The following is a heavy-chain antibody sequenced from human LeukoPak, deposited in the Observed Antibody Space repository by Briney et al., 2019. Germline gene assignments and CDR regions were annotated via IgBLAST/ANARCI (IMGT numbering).Heavy chain of an antibody. D-gene: IGHD2-21*02. CDR1: GFTFSNAW. V-gene: IGHV3-15*01. J-gene: IGHJ5*02. CDR2: IQSKTDSGTT. CDR3: TTELYCGGDCYPRA. Sequence: PGGSLRLSCAASGFTFSNAWMSWVRQAPGKGLEWVGRIQSKTDSGTTDYAAPVKGRFTISRDDSKNTLYLQMNSLKTDDTAVYYCTTELYCGGDCYPRAWGQGTLVTVSS.